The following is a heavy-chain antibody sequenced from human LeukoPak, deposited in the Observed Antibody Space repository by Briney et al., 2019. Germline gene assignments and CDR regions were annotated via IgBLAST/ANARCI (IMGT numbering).Heavy chain of an antibody. CDR3: AKGGKWDVTPFDY. J-gene: IGHJ4*02. V-gene: IGHV3-23*01. Sequence: GGSLRLSCTASGFTFSDYAMSWVRQAPGKGLEWVSGISGSGGSIRYADSVKGRFTISRDNSKNTLYLQVNSLRAEDTAVYYCAKGGKWDVTPFDYWGQGTLVTVSS. CDR2: ISGSGGSI. CDR1: GFTFSDYA. D-gene: IGHD1-26*01.